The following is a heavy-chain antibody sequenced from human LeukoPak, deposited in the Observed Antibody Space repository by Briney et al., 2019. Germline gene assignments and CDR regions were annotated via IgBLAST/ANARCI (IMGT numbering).Heavy chain of an antibody. V-gene: IGHV1-18*01. Sequence: ASVKVSCKASGSPFTSYGFTWVRQAPGQGLEWMWLISVYNGNTKSAQKLQGRVTTTTDTSTSTAYMELRSLRSDDTAVYYCARAHHSLAGDLYYFDYWGQGTLVTVSS. J-gene: IGHJ4*02. CDR1: GSPFTSYG. D-gene: IGHD4-17*01. CDR3: ARAHHSLAGDLYYFDY. CDR2: ISVYNGNT.